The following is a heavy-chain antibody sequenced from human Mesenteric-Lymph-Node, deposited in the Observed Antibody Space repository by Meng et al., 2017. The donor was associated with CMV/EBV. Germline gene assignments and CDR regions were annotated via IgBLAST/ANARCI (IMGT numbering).Heavy chain of an antibody. CDR2: INNDAMST. CDR1: GFTFSTYW. D-gene: IGHD3-10*01. CDR3: TRDTPSGYYGMDV. Sequence: GGSLRLSCAASGFTFSTYWMHWVRQAPGKGLVWVSTINNDAMSTTYADSVKGRFTISRDNAKNTLYLQMNSLRAEGTAVYYCTRDTPSGYYGMDVWGQGTTVTVSS. J-gene: IGHJ6*02. V-gene: IGHV3-74*01.